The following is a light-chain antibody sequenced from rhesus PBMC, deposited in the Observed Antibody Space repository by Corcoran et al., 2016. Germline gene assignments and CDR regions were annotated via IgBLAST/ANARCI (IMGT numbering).Light chain of an antibody. V-gene: IGKV1-22*01. J-gene: IGKJ4*01. Sequence: DIQMTQSPSSLSASVGDPVTITCRASQGISSWLAWYQQKPGKAPKLLIYKASMLQRGVPSRFSGCGSGTGFTLTIRSLQSEDFATSYCQQYSSSPLTLGGGTKVELK. CDR2: KAS. CDR1: QGISSW. CDR3: QQYSSSPLT.